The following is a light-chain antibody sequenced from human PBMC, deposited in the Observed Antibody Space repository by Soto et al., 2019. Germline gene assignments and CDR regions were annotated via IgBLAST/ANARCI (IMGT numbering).Light chain of an antibody. V-gene: IGLV2-14*01. CDR2: DVD. Sequence: QSALTQPASVSGSPGQSITISCTGTSGDVGGYRYVSWYQQHPGKVPKLLTYDVDNRPSGVSNRFSGSKSGSTASLTISWLQAEDEADYYCSSYTNSGTLVFGGGTKLTVL. J-gene: IGLJ3*02. CDR1: SGDVGGYRY. CDR3: SSYTNSGTLV.